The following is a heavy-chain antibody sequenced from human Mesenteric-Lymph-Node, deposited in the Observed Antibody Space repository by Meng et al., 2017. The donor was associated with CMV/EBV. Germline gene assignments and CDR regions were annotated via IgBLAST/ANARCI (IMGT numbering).Heavy chain of an antibody. J-gene: IGHJ4*02. CDR3: ARGSDIPVNNY. CDR1: GGSFSGYY. Sequence: QVQLQQWGAGLLKPSETLSLTCAVCGGSFSGYYWSWIRQPPGKGLEWIGEINHSGVPNYNPSLKSRVTISRDRSKNQFSLKLSSVTAEDTAVYYCARGSDIPVNNYWGQGTLVTVSS. V-gene: IGHV4-34*01. D-gene: IGHD2-15*01. CDR2: INHSGVP.